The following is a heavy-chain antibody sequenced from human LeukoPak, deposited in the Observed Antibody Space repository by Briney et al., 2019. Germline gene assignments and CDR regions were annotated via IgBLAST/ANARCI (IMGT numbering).Heavy chain of an antibody. D-gene: IGHD2-15*01. Sequence: GGSLRLSCAASGFTFSSYTMHWVRQSPGKGLEWVSSICRSSHYIYYADSVKGRFTLSRDDAKNSLYLQLDSLRAEDTAVYYCARDYCSGISCYATLFDYWGQGALVTVSS. CDR3: ARDYCSGISCYATLFDY. J-gene: IGHJ4*02. CDR1: GFTFSSYT. CDR2: ICRSSHYI. V-gene: IGHV3-21*01.